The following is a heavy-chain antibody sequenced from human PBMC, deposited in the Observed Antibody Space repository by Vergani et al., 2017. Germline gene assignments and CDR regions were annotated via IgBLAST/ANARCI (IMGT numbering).Heavy chain of an antibody. CDR1: GFTFSSYS. J-gene: IGHJ4*02. CDR3: AREIIAAAGTYYFDY. D-gene: IGHD6-13*01. Sequence: EVQLVESGGGLVKPGGSLRLSCAASGFTFSSYSMNWVRQAPGKGLEWVSSISSSSSYIYYADSVKGRCTISRDNAKNSLYLQMNSLRAEDTAVYYCAREIIAAAGTYYFDYWGQGTLVTVSS. V-gene: IGHV3-21*03. CDR2: ISSSSSYI.